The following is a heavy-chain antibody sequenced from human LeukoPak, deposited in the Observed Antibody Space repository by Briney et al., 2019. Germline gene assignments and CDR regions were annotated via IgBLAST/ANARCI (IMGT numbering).Heavy chain of an antibody. V-gene: IGHV5-51*01. Sequence: GESLKIFCKASGYSFTNYWIGWVRQMPGKGLEWMGIIYPYDSDTRYSPSFQGQVTISADKSISTAYLQWSNLKASDTAMYYCARHIGYSAWNPDYWGQGTLVTVSS. CDR3: ARHIGYSAWNPDY. CDR2: IYPYDSDT. D-gene: IGHD5-12*01. CDR1: GYSFTNYW. J-gene: IGHJ4*02.